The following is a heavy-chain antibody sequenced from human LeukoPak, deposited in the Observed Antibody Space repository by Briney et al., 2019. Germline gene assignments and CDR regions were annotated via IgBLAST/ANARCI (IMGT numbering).Heavy chain of an antibody. V-gene: IGHV1-18*01. D-gene: IGHD6-19*01. CDR1: GYTFTSYG. CDR2: ISAYNGNT. Sequence: VASVKVSCKASGYTFTSYGISWVRQAPGQGLEWMGWISAYNGNTNYAQKLQGRVTMTTDTSTSTAYMEQRSLRSDDTAVYYCARGRGYSSGWAGIFDYWGQGTLVTVSS. J-gene: IGHJ4*02. CDR3: ARGRGYSSGWAGIFDY.